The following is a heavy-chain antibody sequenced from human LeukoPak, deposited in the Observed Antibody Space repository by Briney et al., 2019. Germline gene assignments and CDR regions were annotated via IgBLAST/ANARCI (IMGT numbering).Heavy chain of an antibody. CDR2: ISGSGDST. CDR3: ARSDLGVPAAFDY. Sequence: GGSLRLSCAASGFTFSTYGMSWVRQAPGKGLEWVSAISGSGDSTYYADSVKGRFTISRDNSKNTLYLQMNSLRAEDTAVYYCARSDLGVPAAFDYWGQGTLVTVSS. J-gene: IGHJ4*02. D-gene: IGHD2-2*01. CDR1: GFTFSTYG. V-gene: IGHV3-23*01.